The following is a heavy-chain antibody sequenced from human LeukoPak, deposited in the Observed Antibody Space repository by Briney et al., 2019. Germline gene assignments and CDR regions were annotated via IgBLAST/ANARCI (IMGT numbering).Heavy chain of an antibody. CDR1: GFTLTNYW. V-gene: IGHV3-74*01. D-gene: IGHD2-15*01. Sequence: GGSLRLSCAASGFTLTNYWMNWVRHAPGKGLEWVSRINSDGSNTGYADSVKGRFTISRDNAKNTLYLQMNSLRAEDTAVYYCARAGYCSGGSCYGSDYWGQGTLVSVSS. J-gene: IGHJ4*02. CDR2: INSDGSNT. CDR3: ARAGYCSGGSCYGSDY.